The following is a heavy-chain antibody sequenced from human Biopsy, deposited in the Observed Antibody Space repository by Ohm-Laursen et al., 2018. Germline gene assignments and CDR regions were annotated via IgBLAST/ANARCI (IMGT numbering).Heavy chain of an antibody. V-gene: IGHV1-18*01. J-gene: IGHJ4*02. CDR1: GYTFASYD. CDR3: ARVFCTSTTCYGLLDN. Sequence: SVKVSCKASGYTFASYDISWVRQAPGQGLEWMGWVSPYNDKTSYPPKLQDRVTMTADTSTNTAHMELRSLRSDDTAVYYCARVFCTSTTCYGLLDNWGQGTVVTVSS. CDR2: VSPYNDKT. D-gene: IGHD2/OR15-2a*01.